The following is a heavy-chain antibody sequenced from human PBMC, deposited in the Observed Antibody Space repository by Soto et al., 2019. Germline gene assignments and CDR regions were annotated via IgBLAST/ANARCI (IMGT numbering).Heavy chain of an antibody. Sequence: QVQLVQSGTEVKKPGASVKVSCKASGYTFTRYGISWVRQAPGQGLEWMGWISAYSGKINYAQKVQGRVTMTTDTSTDTGYMELRSLRPDDTAVYYCARDEEEYYYDSSGYSRYWGQGTLVTVSS. J-gene: IGHJ4*02. D-gene: IGHD3-22*01. CDR2: ISAYSGKI. CDR1: GYTFTRYG. CDR3: ARDEEEYYYDSSGYSRY. V-gene: IGHV1-18*01.